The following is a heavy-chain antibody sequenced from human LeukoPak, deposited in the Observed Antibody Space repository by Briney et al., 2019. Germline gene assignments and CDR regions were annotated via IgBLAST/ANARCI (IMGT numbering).Heavy chain of an antibody. CDR2: IYSGGST. Sequence: PGGSLRLSCAASGFTVSSNYMSWVRQAPGKGLEWVSVIYSGGSTYYADSVKGRFTISRDNSKNTLYLQMNSLRAEDTAVYYCARDYRGYGVQGYYYYYMDVWGKGTTVTISS. D-gene: IGHD5-12*01. J-gene: IGHJ6*03. CDR3: ARDYRGYGVQGYYYYYMDV. CDR1: GFTVSSNY. V-gene: IGHV3-53*01.